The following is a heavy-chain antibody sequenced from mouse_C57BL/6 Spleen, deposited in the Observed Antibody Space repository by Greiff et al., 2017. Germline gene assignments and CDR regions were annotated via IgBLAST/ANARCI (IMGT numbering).Heavy chain of an antibody. D-gene: IGHD2-5*01. Sequence: QVQLQQSGAELVRPGTSVKVSCKASGYAFTNYLIEWVKQRPGQGLEWIGVINPGSGGTNYNEKFKGKATLTADKSSSTAYMQLSSLTSEDSAVYFCARLSNYDAMGYWGQGTSVTVSS. J-gene: IGHJ4*01. CDR2: INPGSGGT. V-gene: IGHV1-54*01. CDR3: ARLSNYDAMGY. CDR1: GYAFTNYL.